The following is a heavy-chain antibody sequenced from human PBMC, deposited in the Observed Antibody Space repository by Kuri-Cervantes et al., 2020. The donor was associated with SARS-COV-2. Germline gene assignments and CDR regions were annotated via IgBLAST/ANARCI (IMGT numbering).Heavy chain of an antibody. CDR1: GGSISSSSYY. V-gene: IGHV4-39*01. CDR3: ARRDIAAGHRWFDP. CDR2: IYYSGST. J-gene: IGHJ5*02. Sequence: GSRRLYCTVSGGSISSSSYYWGWIRQPPGKGLEWIGSIYYSGSTYYNPSLKSRVTISVDTSKNQFSLKLSSVPASATAVYYCARRDIAAGHRWFDPWGQGTLVTVSS. D-gene: IGHD6-13*01.